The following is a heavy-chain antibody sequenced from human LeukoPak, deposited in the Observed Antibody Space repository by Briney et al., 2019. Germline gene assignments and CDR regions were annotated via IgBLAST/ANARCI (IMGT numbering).Heavy chain of an antibody. CDR3: ASQIAPYYYDSSGYLEP. CDR2: ISSSSSTI. CDR1: GFTFSSYS. D-gene: IGHD3-22*01. J-gene: IGHJ5*02. V-gene: IGHV3-48*04. Sequence: PGGSLRLSCAASGFTFSSYSMNWVRQAPGKGLEWVSYISSSSSTIYYADSVKGRFTISRDNAKNSLYLQMNSLRAEDTAVYYCASQIAPYYYDSSGYLEPWGQGTLVTVSS.